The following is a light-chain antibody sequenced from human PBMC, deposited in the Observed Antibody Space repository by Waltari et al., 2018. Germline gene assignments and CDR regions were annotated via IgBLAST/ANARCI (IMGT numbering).Light chain of an antibody. V-gene: IGLV4-69*01. Sequence: QLVLTQSPSASASLGASVKLTCTLNSGHSTNTIAWHQQQPEKGPRYLMKVNSDGSHSKGDEIPDRFSGSSSSSGAERYLTISSVQSEDEADYYCQTGGHGTWVFGGGTKLTVL. J-gene: IGLJ3*02. CDR2: VNSDGSH. CDR3: QTGGHGTWV. CDR1: SGHSTNT.